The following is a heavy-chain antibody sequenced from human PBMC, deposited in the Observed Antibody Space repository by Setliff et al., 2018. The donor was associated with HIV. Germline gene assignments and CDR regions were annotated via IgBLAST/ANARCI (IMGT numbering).Heavy chain of an antibody. CDR1: GGSFSGYY. D-gene: IGHD3-10*01. J-gene: IGHJ5*02. V-gene: IGHV4-34*01. CDR2: INHSGST. Sequence: ASETLSLTCAVYGGSFSGYYWSWIRQPPGKGLEWIGEINHSGSTNYNPSLKSRVTISVDTSKNQFSLKLSSVTAADTAVYYCARGPGITMVRGVIPRGWFDPWGQGTLVTVS. CDR3: ARGPGITMVRGVIPRGWFDP.